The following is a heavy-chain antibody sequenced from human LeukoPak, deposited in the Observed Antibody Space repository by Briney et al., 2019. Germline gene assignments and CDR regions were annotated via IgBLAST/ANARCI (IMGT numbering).Heavy chain of an antibody. D-gene: IGHD3-22*01. J-gene: IGHJ6*02. Sequence: SVKVSCKASGGTFSSYAISWVRQAPGQGLEWMGRIIPILGIANYAQKFQGRVTITADKSTSTAYMELSSLRSEDTAVYYCARHGHPTITMIEGLWNYYYGMDVWGQGTTVTVSS. CDR2: IIPILGIA. CDR3: ARHGHPTITMIEGLWNYYYGMDV. CDR1: GGTFSSYA. V-gene: IGHV1-69*04.